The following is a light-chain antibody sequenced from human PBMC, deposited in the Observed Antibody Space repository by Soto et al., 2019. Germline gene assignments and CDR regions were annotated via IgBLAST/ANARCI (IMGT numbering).Light chain of an antibody. CDR3: SSYRSSSTVV. CDR2: EVS. J-gene: IGLJ2*01. CDR1: SSDVGSYNR. Sequence: QSALTQPPSVSGSPGQSVTISCTGTSSDVGSYNRVSWYQQPPGTAPKVIIYEVSNRPSGVPDRFSGSKSGDTASLTISGLQAEDDGDYYCSSYRSSSTVVFGGGAKLTVL. V-gene: IGLV2-18*02.